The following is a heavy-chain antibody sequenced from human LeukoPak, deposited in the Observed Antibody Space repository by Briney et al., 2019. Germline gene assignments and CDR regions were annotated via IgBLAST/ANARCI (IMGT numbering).Heavy chain of an antibody. J-gene: IGHJ4*02. CDR3: AKLNYGQFDY. Sequence: GGSLRLSCAASGFTFSSYAMSWVRQAPGKGLEWASTISGSDGSTYNANTVKGRFTISRDNSKNTLYLQINSLRTEDTAVYYCAKLNYGQFDYWGQGTLVTVSS. CDR1: GFTFSSYA. D-gene: IGHD3-10*01. V-gene: IGHV3-23*01. CDR2: ISGSDGST.